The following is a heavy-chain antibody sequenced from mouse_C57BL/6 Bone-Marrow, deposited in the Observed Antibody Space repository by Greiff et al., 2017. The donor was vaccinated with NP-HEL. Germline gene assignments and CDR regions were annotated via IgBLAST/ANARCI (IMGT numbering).Heavy chain of an antibody. V-gene: IGHV1-69*01. D-gene: IGHD1-1*01. J-gene: IGHJ4*01. CDR1: GYTFTSYW. Sequence: QVQLKQPGAELVMPGASVKLSCKASGYTFTSYWMHWVKQRPGQGLEWIGEIDPSDSYTNYNQKFKGKSTLTVDKSSSTAYMQLSSLTSEDSAVYYCARRDYGSSHYYAMDYWGQGTSVTVAS. CDR3: ARRDYGSSHYYAMDY. CDR2: IDPSDSYT.